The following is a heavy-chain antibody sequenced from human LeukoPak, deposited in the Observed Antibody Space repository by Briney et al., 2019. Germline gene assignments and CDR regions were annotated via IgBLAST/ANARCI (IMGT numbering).Heavy chain of an antibody. D-gene: IGHD3-22*01. Sequence: SETLSLTCTVSGGSISSSSYYWGWIRQPPGKGLEWIGSIYYSGSTYYNPSLKSRVTISVDTSKNQFSLKLSSVTAADTAVYYCARDPYYDSSGYDRTFDYWGQGTLVTVSS. CDR1: GGSISSSSYY. J-gene: IGHJ4*02. CDR3: ARDPYYDSSGYDRTFDY. CDR2: IYYSGST. V-gene: IGHV4-39*07.